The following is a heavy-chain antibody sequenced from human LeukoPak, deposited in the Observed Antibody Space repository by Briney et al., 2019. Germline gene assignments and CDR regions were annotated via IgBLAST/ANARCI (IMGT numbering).Heavy chain of an antibody. V-gene: IGHV3-30*18. CDR3: AKDSRITMVRGVIIYYYYYGMDV. CDR1: GFTFSRYG. CDR2: ISYDGSNK. D-gene: IGHD3-10*01. J-gene: IGHJ6*02. Sequence: GRSLRLSCAASGFTFSRYGMHWVRQAPGKGLEWEAVISYDGSNKYYADSVKGRFTISRDNSKNTLYLQMNSLRAEDTAVYYCAKDSRITMVRGVIIYYYYYGMDVWGQGTTVTVSS.